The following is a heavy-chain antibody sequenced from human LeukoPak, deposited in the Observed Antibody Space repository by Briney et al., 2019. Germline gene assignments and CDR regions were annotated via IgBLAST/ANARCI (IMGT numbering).Heavy chain of an antibody. CDR3: ARVELANWFDP. Sequence: PSETLSLTCTVSCGSISSYYWSWIRQPPGKGLEWIGYIYYSGSTNYNPSLKSRVTISVDTSKNQFSLKLSSVTAADTAVYYCARVELANWFDPWGQGTLVTVSS. V-gene: IGHV4-59*01. J-gene: IGHJ5*02. D-gene: IGHD6-13*01. CDR1: CGSISSYY. CDR2: IYYSGST.